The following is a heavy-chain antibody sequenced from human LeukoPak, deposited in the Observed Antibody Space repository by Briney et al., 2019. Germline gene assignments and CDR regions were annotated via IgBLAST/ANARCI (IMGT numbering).Heavy chain of an antibody. D-gene: IGHD1-26*01. J-gene: IGHJ4*02. CDR3: VRQPDSARYGFDF. CDR2: IGSSGDT. Sequence: RPGGSLRLSCSASGLTFSNYDIHWVRHATGKGLEWVSAIGSSGDTYYIDSVKGRFTISRESAKNSLYLQMNSLRAEDTAVYYCVRQPDSARYGFDFWGQGTLVTVSS. CDR1: GLTFSNYD. V-gene: IGHV3-13*01.